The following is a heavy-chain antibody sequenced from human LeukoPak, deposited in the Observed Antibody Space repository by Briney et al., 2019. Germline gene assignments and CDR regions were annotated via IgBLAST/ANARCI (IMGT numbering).Heavy chain of an antibody. V-gene: IGHV4-39*07. CDR2: IYYSGST. CDR3: ARGYSSSWYRGYYFDY. Sequence: SETLSLTCTVSGGSISSSSYYWGWIRQPPGKGLEWIGSIYYSGSTYYNPSLKSQVTISVDTSKNQFSLKLSSVTAADTAVYYCARGYSSSWYRGYYFDYWGQGTLVTVSS. D-gene: IGHD6-13*01. J-gene: IGHJ4*02. CDR1: GGSISSSSYY.